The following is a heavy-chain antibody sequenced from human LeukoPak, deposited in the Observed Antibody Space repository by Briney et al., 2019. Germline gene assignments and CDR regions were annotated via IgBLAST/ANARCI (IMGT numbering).Heavy chain of an antibody. CDR2: INPNSGGT. J-gene: IGHJ4*02. D-gene: IGHD6-6*01. CDR1: GYTFTGYY. CDR3: ARVIPRKQLVLYY. Sequence: ASVKVSCKASGYTFTGYYMHWVRQAPGQGLEWMGWINPNSGGTNYAQKFQGRVTMTRDTSISTAYVELSRLRSDDTAVYYCARVIPRKQLVLYYWGQGTLVTISS. V-gene: IGHV1-2*02.